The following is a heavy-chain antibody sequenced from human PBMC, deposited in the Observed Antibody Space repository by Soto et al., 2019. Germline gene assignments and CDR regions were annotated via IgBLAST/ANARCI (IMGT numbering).Heavy chain of an antibody. J-gene: IGHJ4*02. D-gene: IGHD2-15*01. CDR2: IIPILGIA. CDR3: ARDLGRWPDY. Sequence: SVKVSCKASGGTFSSYTISWVRQAPGQGLEWMGRIIPILGIANYAQKFQGRVTITRDTSASTAYMELSSLRSEDTAVYYCARDLGRWPDYRGQGTLVTVSS. V-gene: IGHV1-69*04. CDR1: GGTFSSYT.